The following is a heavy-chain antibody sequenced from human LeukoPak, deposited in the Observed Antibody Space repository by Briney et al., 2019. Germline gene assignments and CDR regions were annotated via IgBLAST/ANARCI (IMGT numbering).Heavy chain of an antibody. V-gene: IGHV3-64*01. CDR2: ISSNGGST. CDR3: ARDGGGYFDY. CDR1: GFTFSSYA. Sequence: TGGSLRLSCAAPGFTFSSYAMHWVRQAPGKGLEYVSAISSNGGSTYYANSVKGRFTISRDNSKNTLYLQMGSLRAEDMAVYYCARDGGGYFDYWGQGTLVTVSS. D-gene: IGHD4-23*01. J-gene: IGHJ4*02.